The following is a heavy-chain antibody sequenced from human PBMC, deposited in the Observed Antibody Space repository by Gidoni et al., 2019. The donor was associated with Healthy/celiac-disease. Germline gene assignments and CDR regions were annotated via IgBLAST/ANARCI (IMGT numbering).Heavy chain of an antibody. CDR1: GGSISSYY. D-gene: IGHD3-22*01. CDR2: IYYSGST. V-gene: IGHV4-59*01. CDR3: ARDRNYDSSGYYYGDAFDI. Sequence: QVQLQESGPGLVKPSETLSLTCTVSGGSISSYYWSWIRQPPGKGLEWIGYIYYSGSTNYNPSLKSRVTISVDTSKNQFSLKLSSVTAADTAVYYCARDRNYDSSGYYYGDAFDIWGQGTMVTVSS. J-gene: IGHJ3*02.